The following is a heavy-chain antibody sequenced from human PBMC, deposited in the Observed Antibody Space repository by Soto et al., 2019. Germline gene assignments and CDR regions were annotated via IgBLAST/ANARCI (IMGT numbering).Heavy chain of an antibody. V-gene: IGHV4-30-4*01. CDR2: IYHGGTT. Sequence: QVQLQESGPGLVTTSQTLSITCTVSGGSISTNDYNWRWIRQSPDRGLEWTGHIYHGGTTYNNPSRKTRITISVDTSKNPFSLKLNSVSAADTAVYYCARGPSGDKVDYWGQGILDTVS. J-gene: IGHJ4*02. D-gene: IGHD3-10*01. CDR1: GGSISTNDYN. CDR3: ARGPSGDKVDY.